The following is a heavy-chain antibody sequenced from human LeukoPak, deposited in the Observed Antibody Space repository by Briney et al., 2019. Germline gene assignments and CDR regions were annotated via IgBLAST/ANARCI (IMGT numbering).Heavy chain of an antibody. J-gene: IGHJ4*02. CDR2: IYYSGST. V-gene: IGHV4-59*01. CDR1: GGSISSYY. CDR3: ARGGPPYYYDSSGYLDY. Sequence: NSSETLSLTCTVSGGSISSYYWSWIRQPPGKGLEWIGYIYYSGSTNYNPSLKSRVTISVDTSKNQFSLKLSSVTAADTAVYYCARGGPPYYYDSSGYLDYWGQGTLVTASS. D-gene: IGHD3-22*01.